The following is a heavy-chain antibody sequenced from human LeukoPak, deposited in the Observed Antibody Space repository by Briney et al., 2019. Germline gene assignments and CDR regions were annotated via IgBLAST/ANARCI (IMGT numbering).Heavy chain of an antibody. D-gene: IGHD5-18*01. Sequence: SETLSLTCTVSGGSISSSSYYWGWIRQPPGKGLEWIGSSYYSGSTYYNPSHKSRVTISVDRSKNQFHLKLSSVTAADTAVYYCARGFPVTRGYSYGPIDYWGQGTLVTVSS. J-gene: IGHJ4*02. V-gene: IGHV4-39*01. CDR2: SYYSGST. CDR3: ARGFPVTRGYSYGPIDY. CDR1: GGSISSSSYY.